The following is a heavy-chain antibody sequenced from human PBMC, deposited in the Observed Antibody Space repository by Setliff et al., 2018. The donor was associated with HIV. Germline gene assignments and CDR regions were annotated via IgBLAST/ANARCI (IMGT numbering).Heavy chain of an antibody. Sequence: GGSLRLSCAASGFTFSSYEMNWVRQAPGKGLEWVSYISSSGSNRYYADSVKGRFSISRDNAKNSLYLQMNSLRAEDTAVYYCARGPAGWLGLHFVYWGQGTLVTVSS. CDR3: ARGPAGWLGLHFVY. V-gene: IGHV3-48*03. CDR2: ISSSGSNR. D-gene: IGHD6-19*01. J-gene: IGHJ4*02. CDR1: GFTFSSYE.